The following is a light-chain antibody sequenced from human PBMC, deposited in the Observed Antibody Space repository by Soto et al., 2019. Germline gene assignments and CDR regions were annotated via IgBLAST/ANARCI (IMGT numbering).Light chain of an antibody. J-gene: IGKJ2*01. CDR3: QQYDTSIWAYT. CDR2: GAS. Sequence: EVVFTQSPVTLSLSPGERATLSCRASQSVSSSYLARYQQQPGQAPRLLIYGASSRATGIPDRFSASGSGTDFTLTISRLEPEDFAVYYCQQYDTSIWAYTFGQGTKLEIK. CDR1: QSVSSSY. V-gene: IGKV3-20*01.